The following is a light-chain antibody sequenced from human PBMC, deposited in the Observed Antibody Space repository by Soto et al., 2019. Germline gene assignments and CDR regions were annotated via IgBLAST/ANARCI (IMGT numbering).Light chain of an antibody. Sequence: QSVLTQPASVSGSPGQSITISCTGTNSDVGGYDYVSWYQQHPGKAPKLVIFEVSNRPSGISTRFSGSKSGNTASLTISGLQADDEADYYCSSYTTSSTSVFGTGTKVTVL. J-gene: IGLJ1*01. CDR2: EVS. CDR3: SSYTTSSTSV. CDR1: NSDVGGYDY. V-gene: IGLV2-14*01.